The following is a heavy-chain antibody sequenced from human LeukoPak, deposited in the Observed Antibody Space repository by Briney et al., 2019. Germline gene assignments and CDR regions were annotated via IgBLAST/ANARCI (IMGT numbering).Heavy chain of an antibody. J-gene: IGHJ4*02. Sequence: ASVKVSCKASGYTFTCYYMHCVRQAPGQGLEWMGWLNPNSGGTNYAQKFQGRVTMTRDTSISTAYMELSRLRSDDTAVYYCARPNGSGSYAQWGQGTLVTVS. CDR1: GYTFTCYY. D-gene: IGHD3-10*01. CDR3: ARPNGSGSYAQ. CDR2: LNPNSGGT. V-gene: IGHV1-2*02.